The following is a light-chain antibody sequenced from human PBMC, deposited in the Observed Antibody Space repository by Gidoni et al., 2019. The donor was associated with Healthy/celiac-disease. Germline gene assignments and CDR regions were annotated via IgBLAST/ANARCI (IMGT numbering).Light chain of an antibody. CDR3: QAWDSSTAV. CDR2: QDS. Sequence: YELTQPLTVSVSPGQTASITCSVDKLGDKYACWYQQKPGQSPVLVIYQDSKPPAGIPERFSGSNSGNTATLTISGTQAMDEADYYCQAWDSSTAVFGGGTKLTVL. CDR1: KLGDKY. J-gene: IGLJ2*01. V-gene: IGLV3-1*01.